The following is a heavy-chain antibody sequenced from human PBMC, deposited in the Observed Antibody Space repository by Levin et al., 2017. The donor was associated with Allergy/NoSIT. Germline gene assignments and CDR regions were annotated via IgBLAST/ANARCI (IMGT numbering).Heavy chain of an antibody. CDR2: INHSGST. CDR1: GGSFSGYY. J-gene: IGHJ4*02. V-gene: IGHV4-34*01. D-gene: IGHD3-22*01. CDR3: ARGRRITMIVVVITTPYFDY. Sequence: SQTLSLTCAVYGGSFSGYYWSWIRQPPGKGLEWIGEINHSGSTNYNPSLKSRVTISVDTSKNQFSLKLSSVTAADTAVYYCARGRRITMIVVVITTPYFDYWGQGTLVTVSS.